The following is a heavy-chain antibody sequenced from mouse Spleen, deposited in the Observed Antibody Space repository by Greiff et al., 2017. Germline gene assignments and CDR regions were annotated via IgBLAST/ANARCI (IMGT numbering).Heavy chain of an antibody. D-gene: IGHD1-1*01. CDR1: GYSITSGYY. CDR2: ISYDGSN. Sequence: DVKLQESGPGLVKPSQSLSLTCSVTGYSITSGYYWNWIRQFPGNKLEWMGYISYDGSNNYNPSLKNRISITRDTSKNQFFLKLNSVTTEDTATYYCARDSGQDYYGKDYFDYWGQGTTLTVSS. J-gene: IGHJ2*01. CDR3: ARDSGQDYYGKDYFDY. V-gene: IGHV3-6*01.